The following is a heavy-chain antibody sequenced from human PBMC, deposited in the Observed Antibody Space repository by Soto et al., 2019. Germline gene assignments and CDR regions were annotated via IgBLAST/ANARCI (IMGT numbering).Heavy chain of an antibody. V-gene: IGHV1-69*01. CDR2: IIPLFGTT. CDR3: ARGGELAGWMPFDS. J-gene: IGHJ4*02. Sequence: QWHLLHPGPEVKKLGSSVKVSCRALEATFNTYGSNWVQQAPEQGLEWMGGIIPLFGTTTYARNFQGRVTITADQSTTTAYMEMSGLTSEDTAVYFCARGGELAGWMPFDSWGQGTLVTVSS. D-gene: IGHD6-19*01. CDR1: EATFNTYG.